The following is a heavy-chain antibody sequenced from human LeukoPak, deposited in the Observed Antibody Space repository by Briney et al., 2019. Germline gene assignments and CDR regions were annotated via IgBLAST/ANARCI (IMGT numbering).Heavy chain of an antibody. CDR3: AKDASGWYPDAFHF. CDR2: INPNNGGA. D-gene: IGHD6-19*01. J-gene: IGHJ3*01. V-gene: IGHV1-2*02. Sequence: ASVKVSCTASGYTFTGYYIHWVRQAPGQGLEWMGWINPNNGGAKYAQKFQGRVTMTRDTSISTAYMELSSLRSDDTAVYYCAKDASGWYPDAFHFWGQGTMVTVSS. CDR1: GYTFTGYY.